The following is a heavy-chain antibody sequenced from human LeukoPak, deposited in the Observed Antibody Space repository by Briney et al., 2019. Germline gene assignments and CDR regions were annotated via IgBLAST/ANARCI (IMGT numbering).Heavy chain of an antibody. CDR2: MNPDGSEK. D-gene: IGHD3-22*01. CDR1: GFTFSSYW. CDR3: ARDRALYDSRRGYYYTEDDY. V-gene: IGHV3-7*01. J-gene: IGHJ4*02. Sequence: GGSLRLSCAASGFTFSSYWMSWVRQAPGKGLEWVANMNPDGSEKYFLDSVKGRFTISRDNAKSSLYLQMNSPRGDDTAVCYCARDRALYDSRRGYYYTEDDYWGQGTLVTVSS.